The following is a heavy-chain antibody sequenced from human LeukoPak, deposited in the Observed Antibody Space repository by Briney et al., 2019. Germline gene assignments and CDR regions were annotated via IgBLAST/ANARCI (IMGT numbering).Heavy chain of an antibody. V-gene: IGHV4-59*01. Sequence: SETLSLTCTVSGGSISSYYWSWIRQPPGKGLEWIGYIYYSGSTNYNPSLKSRVTISVDTSKNQFSLELSSVTAADTAVYYCARSTMGITGIEDQTFDYWGQGTLVTVSS. CDR2: IYYSGST. J-gene: IGHJ4*02. CDR1: GGSISSYY. CDR3: ARSTMGITGIEDQTFDY. D-gene: IGHD1-20*01.